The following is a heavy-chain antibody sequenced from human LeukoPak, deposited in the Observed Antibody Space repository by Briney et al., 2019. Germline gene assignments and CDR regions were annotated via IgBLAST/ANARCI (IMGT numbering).Heavy chain of an antibody. D-gene: IGHD3-22*01. J-gene: IGHJ4*02. CDR1: GGTFSSYA. CDR2: IIPIFGTA. Sequence: SVKVSCKASGGTFSSYAISWVRQAPGQGLEWMGGIIPIFGTANYAQKFQGRVTITADEYTSTAYMELSSLRSEDTAVYYCARDLFTYYDSSGLRFWGQGTLVTVSS. CDR3: ARDLFTYYDSSGLRF. V-gene: IGHV1-69*13.